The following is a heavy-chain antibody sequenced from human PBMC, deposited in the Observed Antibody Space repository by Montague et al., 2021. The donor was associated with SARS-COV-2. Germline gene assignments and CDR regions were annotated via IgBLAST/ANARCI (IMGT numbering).Heavy chain of an antibody. Sequence: ETLSLTCTVSGDSINTYYWNWIRQPPGKGLEWLGSIFYTGSTNYNPSLKSRVTISLDTSKNQFFLKVTSVTAADTAVYYCARQAAGSYFYYGVDVWGQGTTGTGSS. D-gene: IGHD6-13*01. CDR1: GDSINTYY. CDR2: IFYTGST. CDR3: ARQAAGSYFYYGVDV. V-gene: IGHV4-59*12. J-gene: IGHJ6*02.